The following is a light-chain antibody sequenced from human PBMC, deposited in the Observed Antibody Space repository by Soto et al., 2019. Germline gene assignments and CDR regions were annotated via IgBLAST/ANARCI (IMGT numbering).Light chain of an antibody. CDR1: QSVSSSY. CDR2: GAS. CDR3: QQYNNWPRT. Sequence: EIVLTQSPGTLSLSPGDRATLSCRASQSVSSSYLAWYQQKPGQAPGLLIYGASSRATGIPDRFSGSGSGTDFTLTISRLEPEDFAVYYCQQYNNWPRTFGQGTKVDIK. J-gene: IGKJ1*01. V-gene: IGKV3-20*01.